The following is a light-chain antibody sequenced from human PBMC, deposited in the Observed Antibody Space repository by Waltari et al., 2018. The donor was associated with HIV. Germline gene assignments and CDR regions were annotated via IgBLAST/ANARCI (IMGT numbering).Light chain of an antibody. Sequence: QSVLTQPPSASGTPGPRVTISCSGRRSNIGSHPVSWYQQLPGTAPKLLISDNNQRPSGVPDRFSGSKSGTSASLAISGLQSEDEGDYYCAAWDDSLDGLFGGGTKLTV. V-gene: IGLV1-44*01. CDR1: RSNIGSHP. CDR2: DNN. CDR3: AAWDDSLDGL. J-gene: IGLJ2*01.